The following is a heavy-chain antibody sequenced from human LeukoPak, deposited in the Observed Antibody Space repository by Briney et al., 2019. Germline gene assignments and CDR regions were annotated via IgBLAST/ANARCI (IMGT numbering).Heavy chain of an antibody. V-gene: IGHV3-21*04. D-gene: IGHD2-15*01. J-gene: IGHJ4*02. CDR3: AKDGQDIVVVVAADYFDY. Sequence: GGSLRLSCAASGFTFSSYSMNWVRQAPGKGLEWVSSISSSSGYIKYADSVKGRFTISRDNAKNSLYLQMNSLRAEDTAVYYCAKDGQDIVVVVAADYFDYWGQGTLVTVSS. CDR2: ISSSSGYI. CDR1: GFTFSSYS.